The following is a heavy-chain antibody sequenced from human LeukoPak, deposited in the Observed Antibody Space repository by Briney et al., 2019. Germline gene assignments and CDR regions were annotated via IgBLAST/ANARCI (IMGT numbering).Heavy chain of an antibody. D-gene: IGHD6-13*01. CDR1: GFTFDAYA. CDR3: AKGVHEQLETYFDY. V-gene: IGHV3-9*01. J-gene: IGHJ4*02. Sequence: GGSLRLSCVASGFTFDAYAMHWVRQAPGKGLEWVSGISWNSGSIAYADSVKGRFTISRDDAKNSLYLQMNSLRGEDTALYYCAKGVHEQLETYFDYWGQGTLVTVSS. CDR2: ISWNSGSI.